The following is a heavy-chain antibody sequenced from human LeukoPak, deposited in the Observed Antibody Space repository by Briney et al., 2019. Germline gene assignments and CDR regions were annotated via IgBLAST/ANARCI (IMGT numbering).Heavy chain of an antibody. J-gene: IGHJ4*02. D-gene: IGHD2-2*01. CDR3: ARGGGYCSVTSCFPLDY. CDR2: INHSGST. V-gene: IGHV4-34*09. CDR1: GGSFSGYF. Sequence: SETLSLTCAVYGGSFSGYFWSWIRQPPDKGLEWIGEINHSGSTNYNPSLKSRVTISVDTSKNPFSLELSSVSAADTAVYYCARGGGYCSVTSCFPLDYWGQGTLVTVSS.